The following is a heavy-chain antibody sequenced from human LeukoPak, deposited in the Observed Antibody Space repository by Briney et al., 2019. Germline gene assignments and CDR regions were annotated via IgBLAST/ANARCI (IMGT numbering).Heavy chain of an antibody. CDR2: IRPNTGGT. V-gene: IGHV1-2*02. Sequence: ASVKVSCKASGYKFTDNYIHWVRQAPGQGLEGRGWIRPNTGGTNYSWKFQGRVTMTRDTSISTAYMELALLTSDDTAVYYCARGGLQWINWFDPWGQGTLVTVSS. CDR1: GYKFTDNY. J-gene: IGHJ5*02. CDR3: ARGGLQWINWFDP. D-gene: IGHD4-11*01.